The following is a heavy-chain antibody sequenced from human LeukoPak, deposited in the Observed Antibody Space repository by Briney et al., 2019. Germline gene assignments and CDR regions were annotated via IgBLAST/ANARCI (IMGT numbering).Heavy chain of an antibody. J-gene: IGHJ4*02. CDR1: GYTFTSYA. CDR3: ARARGSYPFDY. Sequence: ASVKVSCKASGYTFTSYAMNWVRQAPGQGLEWMGWINAGNGNTKYSQKFQGRVTITRDTSASTAYMELSSLRSEDTAVYYCARARGSYPFDYWGQGTLVTVSS. CDR2: INAGNGNT. D-gene: IGHD1-26*01. V-gene: IGHV1-3*01.